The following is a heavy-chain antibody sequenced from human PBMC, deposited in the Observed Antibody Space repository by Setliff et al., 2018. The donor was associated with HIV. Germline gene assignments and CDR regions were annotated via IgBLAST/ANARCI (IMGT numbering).Heavy chain of an antibody. CDR3: TRVDSNYEKFDC. CDR1: GFTFSNAW. V-gene: IGHV3-15*01. D-gene: IGHD4-4*01. CDR2: IKSKTDGGTT. Sequence: GGSLRLSCAASGFTFSNAWLSWVRQAPGKGLEWVGRIKSKTDGGTTDYAAPVKGRFTISRDDSKNTLYLQVNSLKTEDTAVYYCTRVDSNYEKFDCWGQGSLVTVSS. J-gene: IGHJ4*02.